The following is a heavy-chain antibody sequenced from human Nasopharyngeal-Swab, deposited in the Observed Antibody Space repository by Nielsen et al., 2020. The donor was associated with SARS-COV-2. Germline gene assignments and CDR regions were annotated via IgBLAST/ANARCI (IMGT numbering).Heavy chain of an antibody. J-gene: IGHJ4*02. CDR2: ISPYNSKA. CDR1: GTYV. D-gene: IGHD2-2*01. Sequence: ASVKVSCKTSGTYVISWVRQAPGQGLEWVGRISPYNSKANYAQNIQGSVTMTTDTSTSTAYMELSSLRSDDTAVYYCARDCSTSSCHLVWGQGTLVTVSS. CDR3: ARDCSTSSCHLV. V-gene: IGHV1-18*01.